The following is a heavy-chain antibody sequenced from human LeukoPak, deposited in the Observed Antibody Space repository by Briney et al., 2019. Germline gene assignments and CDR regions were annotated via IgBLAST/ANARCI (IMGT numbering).Heavy chain of an antibody. CDR2: INPNGGDT. J-gene: IGHJ4*02. V-gene: IGHV1-2*06. D-gene: IGHD6-6*01. Sequence: DSLKVSCKAAGYNFPAYFMHWVRQAPGQGLEWMGRINPNGGDTNYAQKFQGRVTMASDTSISTAYMELNSLMSDDTAVYYCVRVGFTTSLSNFDYWGQGTLVTVS. CDR3: VRVGFTTSLSNFDY. CDR1: GYNFPAYF.